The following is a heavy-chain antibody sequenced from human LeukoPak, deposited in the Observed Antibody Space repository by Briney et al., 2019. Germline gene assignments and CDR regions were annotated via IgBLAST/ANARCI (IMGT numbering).Heavy chain of an antibody. Sequence: GGSLRLSCAASGFTFSSYSINWVRQAPGKGLEWVSSISSSSSYIYYADSVKGRFTISRDNAKNSPYLQMNSLRAEDTAVYYCAGGWGYGSILNYYGMDVWGQGTTVTVSS. V-gene: IGHV3-21*01. CDR3: AGGWGYGSILNYYGMDV. D-gene: IGHD3-10*01. CDR1: GFTFSSYS. J-gene: IGHJ6*02. CDR2: ISSSSSYI.